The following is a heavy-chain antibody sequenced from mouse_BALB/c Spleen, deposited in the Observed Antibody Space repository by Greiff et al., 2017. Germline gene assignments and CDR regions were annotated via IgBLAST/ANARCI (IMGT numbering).Heavy chain of an antibody. Sequence: QVHVKQSGAELARPGASVKLSCKASGYTFTSYWMQWVKQRPGQGLEWIGAIYPGDGDTRYTQKFKGKATLTADKSSSTAYMQLSSLASEDSAVYYCARSHYYGSSYAMDYWGQGTSVTVSS. D-gene: IGHD1-1*01. CDR2: IYPGDGDT. CDR1: GYTFTSYW. CDR3: ARSHYYGSSYAMDY. V-gene: IGHV1-87*01. J-gene: IGHJ4*01.